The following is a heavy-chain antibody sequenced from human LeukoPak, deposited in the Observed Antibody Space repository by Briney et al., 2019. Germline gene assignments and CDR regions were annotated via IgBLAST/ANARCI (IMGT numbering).Heavy chain of an antibody. D-gene: IGHD4-17*01. J-gene: IGHJ1*01. Sequence: SETLSLTCTVSGGSISNYYWSWIRQPPGKGLEWIGYIYNSGHTNYNPSLKSRVTISEDTSKNQLSLKLSSVTAADTAVYCCARAAVTTSRYFQHWGQGTPVTVSS. V-gene: IGHV4-59*01. CDR1: GGSISNYY. CDR2: IYNSGHT. CDR3: ARAAVTTSRYFQH.